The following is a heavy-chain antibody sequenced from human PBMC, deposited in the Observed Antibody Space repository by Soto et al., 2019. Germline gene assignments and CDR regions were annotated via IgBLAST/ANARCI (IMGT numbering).Heavy chain of an antibody. J-gene: IGHJ4*02. Sequence: PGGSLRLSCAASGFTFSSYAMSWVRQAPGKGLEWVSAISGSGGSTYYADSVKGRFTISRDNSKNTLYLQMNSLRAEDTAVYYCASGVYGDYVFHYFDYWGQGTLVTVSS. D-gene: IGHD4-17*01. CDR2: ISGSGGST. CDR3: ASGVYGDYVFHYFDY. V-gene: IGHV3-23*01. CDR1: GFTFSSYA.